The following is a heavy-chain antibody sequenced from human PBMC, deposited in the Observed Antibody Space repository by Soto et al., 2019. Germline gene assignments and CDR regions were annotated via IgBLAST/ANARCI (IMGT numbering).Heavy chain of an antibody. V-gene: IGHV2-26*01. J-gene: IGHJ6*02. CDR1: GFSLTTGKMG. CDR3: ARMNVDSYQFYYAMDV. D-gene: IGHD4-17*01. CDR2: IFSDNER. Sequence: QVTLKESGLALVKPTETLTLTCTVSGFSLTTGKMGVSWIRQPPGKALEWLAHIFSDNERSYSTSLQGRLTISKDTSGSQVVLSMTNVDPVDTATYYCARMNVDSYQFYYAMDVWGQGTTVTVSS.